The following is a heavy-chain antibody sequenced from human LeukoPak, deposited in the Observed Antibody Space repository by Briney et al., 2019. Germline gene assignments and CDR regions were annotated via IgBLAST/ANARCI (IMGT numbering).Heavy chain of an antibody. CDR1: GLPISRYH. CDR3: ARDKRIVVVPAARGGNWFDP. D-gene: IGHD2-2*01. Sequence: SDTLSHTCTVSGLPISRYHGRWLRHPAGRAVECMGRIYTSGSTNYNPSLKSRVTISVDKSKNQLSLKLSSVTAADTAVYYWARDKRIVVVPAARGGNWFDPWGQGTLVTVSS. J-gene: IGHJ5*02. CDR2: IYTSGST. V-gene: IGHV4-4*07.